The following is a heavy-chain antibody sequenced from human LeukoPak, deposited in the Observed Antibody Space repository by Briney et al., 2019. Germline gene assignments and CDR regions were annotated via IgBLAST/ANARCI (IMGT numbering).Heavy chain of an antibody. CDR3: AKDVDWESGGFDY. V-gene: IGHV3-9*01. Sequence: QSGGSLRLSCAASGFTFSSYWMSWVRQAPGKGLEWVSGISWNSGSIGYADSVKGRFTISRDNAKNSLYLQMNSLRAEDTALYYCAKDVDWESGGFDYWGQGTLVTVSS. CDR1: GFTFSSYW. J-gene: IGHJ4*02. D-gene: IGHD1-26*01. CDR2: ISWNSGSI.